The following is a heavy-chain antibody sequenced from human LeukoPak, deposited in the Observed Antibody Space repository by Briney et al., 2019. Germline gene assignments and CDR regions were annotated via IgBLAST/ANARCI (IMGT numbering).Heavy chain of an antibody. J-gene: IGHJ3*02. CDR3: AKGGTGKGIRYFDWLYPPPDAFDI. Sequence: GGSLRLSCAASGFTFSSYGMHWVRQAPGKGLEWVAVISYDGSNKYYADSVKGRFTISRDNSKNTLYLQRNSLRAEDTAVYYCAKGGTGKGIRYFDWLYPPPDAFDIWGQGTMVTVSS. CDR2: ISYDGSNK. V-gene: IGHV3-30*18. CDR1: GFTFSSYG. D-gene: IGHD3-9*01.